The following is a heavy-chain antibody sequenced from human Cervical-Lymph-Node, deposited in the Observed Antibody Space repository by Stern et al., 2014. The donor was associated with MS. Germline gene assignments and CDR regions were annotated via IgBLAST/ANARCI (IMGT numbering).Heavy chain of an antibody. D-gene: IGHD3-3*01. Sequence: QLQESGPRLVQPSQTLSLTCTVSGGSINSGGYYWIWIRQRPGQGLEWIAYMENSGSTYINPSLKSRVSISIDTSRNQFSLKVRSVTAADTAVYYCAREGRFLEWSVSWGQGTTVTVSS. CDR3: AREGRFLEWSVS. CDR2: MENSGST. V-gene: IGHV4-31*03. J-gene: IGHJ3*01. CDR1: GGSINSGGYY.